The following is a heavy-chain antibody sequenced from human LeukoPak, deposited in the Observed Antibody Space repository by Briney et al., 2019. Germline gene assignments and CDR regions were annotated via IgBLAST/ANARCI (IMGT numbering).Heavy chain of an antibody. CDR3: ASARGGSGSYGHFDY. CDR2: IYSSGST. V-gene: IGHV4-4*07. CDR1: GASISSYY. J-gene: IGHJ4*02. D-gene: IGHD1-26*01. Sequence: PSETLSLTCTVSGASISSYYWTWIRQPAGEGLECIGRIYSSGSTNYSPSLKSRVTMSLDTSKNQFSLSFRSVTAAATAVYYRASARGGSGSYGHFDYWGQGTLVTVSS.